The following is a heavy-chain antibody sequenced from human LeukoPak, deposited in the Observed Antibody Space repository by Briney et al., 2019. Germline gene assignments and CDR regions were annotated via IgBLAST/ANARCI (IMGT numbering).Heavy chain of an antibody. CDR3: ARNSCPSGSCYDNRGYFDY. J-gene: IGHJ4*02. CDR1: GGSISSSNW. V-gene: IGHV4-4*02. CDR2: IYTSGST. D-gene: IGHD2-15*01. Sequence: SETLSLTCAVPGGSISSSNWWSWVRQPPGKGLEWIGRIYTSGSTNYNPSLKSRITISVDTSKNQFSLKLSSVTAADTAVYYCARNSCPSGSCYDNRGYFDYWGQGTLVTVSS.